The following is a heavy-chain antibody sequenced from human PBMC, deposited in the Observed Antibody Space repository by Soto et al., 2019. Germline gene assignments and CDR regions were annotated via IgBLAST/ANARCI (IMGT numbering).Heavy chain of an antibody. J-gene: IGHJ4*02. CDR2: FIPILDKT. V-gene: IGHV1-69*08. D-gene: IGHD4-17*01. CDR1: GGTFSDYT. Sequence: QIQLVQSGAEVRKPGSSVKVSCTFSGGTFSDYTINWVRQAPGHGLEWLGRFIPILDKTHYAQKFEGRVTIAADTSPETSPTTVSLELNSLTSDETAIYYWATDHSMLYGDYLFDHWGQGALVTVSS. CDR3: ATDHSMLYGDYLFDH.